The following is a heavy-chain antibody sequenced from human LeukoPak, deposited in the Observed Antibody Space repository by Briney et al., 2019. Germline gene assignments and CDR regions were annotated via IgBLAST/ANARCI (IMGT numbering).Heavy chain of an antibody. CDR3: AKGPYYNILTGYRKGGAFDV. CDR1: GFTFSSHG. V-gene: IGHV3-23*01. Sequence: GGSLRLSCAASGFTFSSHGMSWVRQAPGKGLEWVSTISGSGDNTYYADSVEGRFTISRDSSKNTLYLQMNSLRAEDTAVYYCAKGPYYNILTGYRKGGAFDVWGRGTMVTVSS. J-gene: IGHJ3*01. CDR2: ISGSGDNT. D-gene: IGHD3-9*01.